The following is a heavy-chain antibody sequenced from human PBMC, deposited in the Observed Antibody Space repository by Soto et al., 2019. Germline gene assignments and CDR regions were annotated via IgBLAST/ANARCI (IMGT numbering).Heavy chain of an antibody. CDR2: IYYSGST. CDR1: GGSISSSSYY. V-gene: IGHV4-39*01. D-gene: IGHD3-10*01. Sequence: SETLSLTCTVSGGSISSSSYYWGWIRQPPGKGLEWIGSIYYSGSTYYNPSLKSRVTISVDTSKNQFSLKLSSVTAADTAVYYCASPGRYCYGSGSYFPFDYWGQGTLVTVSS. J-gene: IGHJ4*02. CDR3: ASPGRYCYGSGSYFPFDY.